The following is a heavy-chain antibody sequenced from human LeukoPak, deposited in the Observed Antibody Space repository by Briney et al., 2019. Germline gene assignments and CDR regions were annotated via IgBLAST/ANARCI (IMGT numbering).Heavy chain of an antibody. CDR2: IYYSGTA. D-gene: IGHD2-2*01. Sequence: SETLSLTCTVSGGSVSSSSYYWGWISQPPGKALAWIGSIYYSGTAYYNPSLKSRVTISVDTSKNQFSLKLSSVTAADTAVYYCARHGAAGIVIVPAPDYWGQGTLVTVSS. J-gene: IGHJ4*02. CDR3: ARHGAAGIVIVPAPDY. CDR1: GGSVSSSSYY. V-gene: IGHV4-39*01.